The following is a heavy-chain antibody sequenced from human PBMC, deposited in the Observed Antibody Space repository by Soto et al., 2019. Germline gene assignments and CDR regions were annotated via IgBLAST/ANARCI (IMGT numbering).Heavy chain of an antibody. CDR2: ISSSSNTI. V-gene: IGHV3-48*01. J-gene: IGHJ5*02. CDR3: ARVEHLPTQGFDP. Sequence: EVQLVESGGGLVQPGGSLRLSCAASGFIFGSYSMNWVRQAPGKGLEWVSYISSSSNTIYYADSVKGRFTISRDNAKNSLYLQMNSLRAEDTAVYYCARVEHLPTQGFDPWGQGTLVTVSS. CDR1: GFIFGSYS.